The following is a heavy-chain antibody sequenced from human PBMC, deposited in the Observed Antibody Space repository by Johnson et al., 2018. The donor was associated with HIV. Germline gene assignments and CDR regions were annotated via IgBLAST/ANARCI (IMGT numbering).Heavy chain of an antibody. CDR3: ARDGAIAGAATEALDL. V-gene: IGHV3-30*04. Sequence: QVQLVESGGGVVQPGRSLRLACVASGFTFNRYGLHWVRQAPGKGLEWVATTSFDAGGKHYTDSVKGRFTISRDNSKNALYLQLNSLRPEDTAVYYCARDGAIAGAATEALDLWGQGTMVIVSS. CDR1: GFTFNRYG. J-gene: IGHJ3*01. D-gene: IGHD1-26*01. CDR2: TSFDAGGK.